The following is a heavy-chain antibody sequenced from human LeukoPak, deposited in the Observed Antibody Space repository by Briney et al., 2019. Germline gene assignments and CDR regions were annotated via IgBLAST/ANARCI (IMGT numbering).Heavy chain of an antibody. CDR2: ISGYNGKT. CDR1: GYTFTSYD. V-gene: IGHV1-18*01. J-gene: IGHJ4*02. Sequence: ASVKVSCKASGYTFTSYDISWVRQAPGQGLEWMGYISGYNGKTIYAQKVKDRVTMTTDTSTSTAYMELRSLRSDDTAVYYCARWGGTYQTYFDYWGQGTLVTVSS. D-gene: IGHD2-2*01. CDR3: ARWGGTYQTYFDY.